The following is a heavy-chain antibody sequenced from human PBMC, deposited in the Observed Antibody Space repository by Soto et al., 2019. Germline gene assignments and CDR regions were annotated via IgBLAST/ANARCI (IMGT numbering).Heavy chain of an antibody. CDR3: ARGFKLLRFLGWLLNGMDV. Sequence: SETLSLTCTVTGGSMTSGDQYWTWIRHRPGEGLEWIGEINHSGSTNYNPSLKSRVTISVDTSKNQFSLKLSSVTAADTAVYYCARGFKLLRFLGWLLNGMDVWGQGTTVTVYS. V-gene: IGHV4-34*01. J-gene: IGHJ6*02. CDR2: INHSGST. D-gene: IGHD3-3*01. CDR1: GGSMTSGDQY.